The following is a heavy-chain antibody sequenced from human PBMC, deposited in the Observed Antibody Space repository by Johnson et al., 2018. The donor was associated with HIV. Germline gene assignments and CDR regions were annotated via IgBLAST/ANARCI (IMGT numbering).Heavy chain of an antibody. J-gene: IGHJ3*02. D-gene: IGHD3-9*01. CDR1: GFTVSSNY. CDR3: ARAPYYDILTGYYAAFDI. Sequence: VQLVESGGGVVQPGGSLRLSCAASGFTVSSNYMSWVRQAPGKGLEWVSVIYSGGSTYYADSVKGRFTISRDNSKNTLYLQMNSLRAEDTAVYYCARAPYYDILTGYYAAFDIWGQGTMVTVSS. CDR2: IYSGGST. V-gene: IGHV3-53*01.